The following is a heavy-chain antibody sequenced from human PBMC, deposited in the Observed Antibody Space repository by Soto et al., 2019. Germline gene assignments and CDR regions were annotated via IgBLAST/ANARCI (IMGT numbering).Heavy chain of an antibody. V-gene: IGHV3-30-3*01. CDR1: GFTFSSYA. CDR3: ARDLGGSSHGQWLSPGGYYYGMDV. Sequence: QVQLVESGGGVVQPGRSLRLSCAASGFTFSSYAMHWVRQAPGKGLEWVAVISYDGSNKYYADSVKGRFTISRDNSKNTRYLQMNSLRAEDTAVYYCARDLGGSSHGQWLSPGGYYYGMDVWGQGTTVTVSS. CDR2: ISYDGSNK. J-gene: IGHJ6*02. D-gene: IGHD6-19*01.